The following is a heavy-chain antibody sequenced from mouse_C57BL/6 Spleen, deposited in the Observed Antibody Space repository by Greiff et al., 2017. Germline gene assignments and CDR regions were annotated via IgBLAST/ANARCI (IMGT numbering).Heavy chain of an antibody. V-gene: IGHV1-15*01. Sequence: QVQLQQSGAELVRPGASVTLSCKASGYTFTDYEMHWVKQTPVHGLEWIGAIDPETGGTAYNQKFKGKAILTADKSSSTAYMELRSLTSEDSAVYYCTREENPIRFAYWGQGTLVTVSA. CDR3: TREENPIRFAY. CDR1: GYTFTDYE. D-gene: IGHD6-5*01. CDR2: IDPETGGT. J-gene: IGHJ3*01.